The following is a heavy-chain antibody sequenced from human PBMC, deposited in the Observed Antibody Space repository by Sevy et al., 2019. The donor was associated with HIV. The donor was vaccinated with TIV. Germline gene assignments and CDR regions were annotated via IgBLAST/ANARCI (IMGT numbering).Heavy chain of an antibody. CDR3: AREGCTKPHDY. V-gene: IGHV3-23*01. J-gene: IGHJ4*02. Sequence: GGSLILSCVASGFTFRDYSMSWVRHAPGKGLEWVSTFSFGCGQINYADSVKGRFTISRDNSKNSFYLQMNNLRAEDTAIYFCAREGCTKPHDYWGQGTLVTVSS. D-gene: IGHD2-8*01. CDR1: GFTFRDYS. CDR2: FSFGCGQI.